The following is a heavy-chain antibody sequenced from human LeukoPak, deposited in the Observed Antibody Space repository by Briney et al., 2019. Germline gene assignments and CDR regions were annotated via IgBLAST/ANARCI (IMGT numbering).Heavy chain of an antibody. CDR3: ARDPDGYRQGHHFDY. V-gene: IGHV3-66*01. J-gene: IGHJ4*02. D-gene: IGHD5-18*01. CDR2: IYSGGST. CDR1: GFXVSSNY. Sequence: PGGSLRLSCAASGFXVSSNYISWVRQAPGKGQEWVSVIYSGGSTYYADSVKGRFTISRDNSKNTLYLQMNSLKAEDTAVYYCARDPDGYRQGHHFDYWGQGTLVTVSS.